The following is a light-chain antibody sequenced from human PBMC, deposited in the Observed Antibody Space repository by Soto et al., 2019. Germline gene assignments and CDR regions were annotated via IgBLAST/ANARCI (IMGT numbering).Light chain of an antibody. CDR2: GAS. J-gene: IGKJ1*01. CDR1: QSFSSSY. CDR3: HQCDSSPWT. Sequence: TQSPSTLPASVGDRVTITCRASQSFSSSYLAWYQQTPGQAPRLLIYGASSRATGIPDRFSGSGSGTDFTLTISRLEPEDFAVFYCHQCDSSPWTFGQGTKGDIK. V-gene: IGKV3-20*01.